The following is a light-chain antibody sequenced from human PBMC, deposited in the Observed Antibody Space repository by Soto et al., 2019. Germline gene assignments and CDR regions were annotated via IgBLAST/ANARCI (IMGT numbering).Light chain of an antibody. J-gene: IGKJ4*01. CDR2: GTS. Sequence: EIALTQSPGTLSLSPGDRATLSCRASQSVSSSYLAWYQQHPGQAPRLLIHGTSNRATGIPDRFSGSGSGTDFTLTVSRLEPEDFAVYSCQQYGSSPLTFGGGTKVEIK. CDR3: QQYGSSPLT. V-gene: IGKV3-20*01. CDR1: QSVSSSY.